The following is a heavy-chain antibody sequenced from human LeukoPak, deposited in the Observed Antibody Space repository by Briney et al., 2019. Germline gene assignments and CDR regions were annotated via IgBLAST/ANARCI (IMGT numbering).Heavy chain of an antibody. D-gene: IGHD6-19*01. CDR1: GGTFSSYA. V-gene: IGHV1-69*13. Sequence: ASVKVSCKASGGTFSSYAISWVRQAPGQGLEWMGGIIPIFGTANYAQKFQSRVTITADESTSTAYMELSSLRSEDTAVYYCARDGWLEDPYFDYWGQGTLVTVSS. CDR2: IIPIFGTA. CDR3: ARDGWLEDPYFDY. J-gene: IGHJ4*02.